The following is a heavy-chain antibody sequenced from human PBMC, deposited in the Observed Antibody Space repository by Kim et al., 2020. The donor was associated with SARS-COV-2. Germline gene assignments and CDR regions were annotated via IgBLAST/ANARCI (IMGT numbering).Heavy chain of an antibody. J-gene: IGHJ4*02. CDR2: IYYSGST. Sequence: SETLSLTCTVSGGSISSGGYYWSWIRQHKGKGREGIGYIYYSGSTYYNPSLQSRFTISVDTSKNQFSLKPGSVTAAATSVYYCAIAPARITSFGVVIGQVDYWGQGALCTASS. V-gene: IGHV4-31*03. CDR3: AIAPARITSFGVVIGQVDY. D-gene: IGHD3-3*01. CDR1: GGSISSGGYY.